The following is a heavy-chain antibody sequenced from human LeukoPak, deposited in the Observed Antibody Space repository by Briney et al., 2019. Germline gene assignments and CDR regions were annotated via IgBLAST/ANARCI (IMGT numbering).Heavy chain of an antibody. V-gene: IGHV3-15*01. CDR1: GFTFSNAW. CDR3: ATDQTYCSTTSCYRYFFDY. J-gene: IGHJ4*02. CDR2: IKSKTDGGAT. Sequence: GGSLRLSCAASGFTFSNAWMTWVRQAPGKGLEWVGRIKSKTDGGATDYAAPVKGRFTIPKDDSKNTLYLQMNSLKTEGTAVYYCATDQTYCSTTSCYRYFFDYWGQGTLVTVSS. D-gene: IGHD2-2*01.